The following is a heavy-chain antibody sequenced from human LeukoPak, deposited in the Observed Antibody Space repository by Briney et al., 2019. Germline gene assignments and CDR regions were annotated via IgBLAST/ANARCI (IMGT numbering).Heavy chain of an antibody. V-gene: IGHV3-7*01. CDR2: IKQDGSEK. D-gene: IGHD3-3*01. Sequence: GRSLRLSCAASGFTFSSYWMSWVRQAPGKGLEWVANIKQDGSEKYYVDSVKGRFTISRDNAKNSLYLQMNSLRAEDTAVYYCARCSPILLEWLTTLDAFDIWGQGTMVTVSS. J-gene: IGHJ3*02. CDR1: GFTFSSYW. CDR3: ARCSPILLEWLTTLDAFDI.